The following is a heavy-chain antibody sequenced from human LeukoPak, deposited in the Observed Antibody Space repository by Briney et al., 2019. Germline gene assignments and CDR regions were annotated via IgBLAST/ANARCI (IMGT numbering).Heavy chain of an antibody. CDR2: INPNSGGT. D-gene: IGHD3-10*01. CDR3: ARDPMGLWFGEEGIDP. Sequence: GASVKVSCTASGYTFTCYYMHWVRQAPGQGLEWMGWINPNSGGTNYAQKFQGRVTMTRDTSISTAYMELSRLRSDDTAVYYCARDPMGLWFGEEGIDPWGQGTLVTVSS. V-gene: IGHV1-2*02. CDR1: GYTFTCYY. J-gene: IGHJ5*02.